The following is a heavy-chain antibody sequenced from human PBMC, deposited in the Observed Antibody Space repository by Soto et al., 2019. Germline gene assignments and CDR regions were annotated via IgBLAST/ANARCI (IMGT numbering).Heavy chain of an antibody. D-gene: IGHD3-10*01. CDR2: IVVGSDNT. CDR3: AATLDSNSGSGYYGMDV. V-gene: IGHV1-58*02. Sequence: SVKVSCKASGYTFTIYAMQWVRQARGQRLEWIGWIVVGSDNTNYAQKFQERVTITRDMSTGTAYMELSSLRSEDTAVYYCAATLDSNSGSGYYGMDVWGQGTTVTVSS. J-gene: IGHJ6*02. CDR1: GYTFTIYA.